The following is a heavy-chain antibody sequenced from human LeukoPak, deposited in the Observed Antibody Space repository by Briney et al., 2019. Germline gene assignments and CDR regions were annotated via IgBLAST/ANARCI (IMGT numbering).Heavy chain of an antibody. Sequence: PSQTLSLTCAVSGGSISSGGYSWSWIRQPPGKGLEWIGYIYHSGSTYYNPSLKSRVTISVDRSKNQFSLKLSSVTAADTAVYYCARYWGVPKLYYFDYWGQGTLVTVSS. V-gene: IGHV4-30-2*01. CDR2: IYHSGST. CDR1: GGSISSGGYS. CDR3: ARYWGVPKLYYFDY. J-gene: IGHJ4*02. D-gene: IGHD7-27*01.